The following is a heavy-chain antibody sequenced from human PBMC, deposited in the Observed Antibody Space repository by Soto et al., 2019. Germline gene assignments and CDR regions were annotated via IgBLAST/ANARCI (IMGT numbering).Heavy chain of an antibody. D-gene: IGHD6-13*01. CDR1: GYTFTSYA. J-gene: IGHJ4*02. Sequence: QVQLVQSGAEVKKPGASVKVSCKASGYTFTSYAMPWVRQDPGQRLEWMGWINAGNGNTKYSQKFQGRVPITRDPSASTAYMELSSLRSEDTAVEYWARASSWFVTDYWGQGPLVTVSS. CDR2: INAGNGNT. V-gene: IGHV1-3*01. CDR3: ARASSWFVTDY.